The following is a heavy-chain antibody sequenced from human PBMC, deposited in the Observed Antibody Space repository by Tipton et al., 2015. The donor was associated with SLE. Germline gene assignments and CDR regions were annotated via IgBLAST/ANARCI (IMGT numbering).Heavy chain of an antibody. CDR3: ARLGAGNYLNAPANY. V-gene: IGHV4-39*01. CDR2: IYYSGTT. CDR1: GGSVLSGPNS. J-gene: IGHJ4*02. Sequence: TLSLTCSVSGGSVLSGPNSWGWIRQSPRTGLEWIGLIYYSGTTFYNPSLRSRVSISLDTPKNQFSLKLTSVTAADTAVYYCARLGAGNYLNAPANYWGQGTLVTVSS. D-gene: IGHD1-14*01.